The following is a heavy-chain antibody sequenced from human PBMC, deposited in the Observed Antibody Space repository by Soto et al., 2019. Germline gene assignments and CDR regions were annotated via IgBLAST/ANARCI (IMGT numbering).Heavy chain of an antibody. CDR3: ARDGDGRMTTNPYYYNGMDV. D-gene: IGHD4-4*01. V-gene: IGHV4-59*01. CDR2: VFYTGRA. J-gene: IGHJ6*02. CDR1: CVPLVSYS. Sequence: SDTLSLTCTCSCVPLVSYSGNWIRQPPGKGLEWIGYVFYTGRANYNASLKSRVSISLDTSNYQFSLKLSSVTAADTAVYYCARDGDGRMTTNPYYYNGMDVWGQGTTVTVSS.